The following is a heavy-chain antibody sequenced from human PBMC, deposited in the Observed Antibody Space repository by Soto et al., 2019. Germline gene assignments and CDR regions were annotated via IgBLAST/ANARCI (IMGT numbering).Heavy chain of an antibody. V-gene: IGHV4-59*01. Sequence: TSETLCLTCTVAGGSISSYYWSWIRQPPGKGLEWIGYIYYTGTTNYNPSLKSRVTISVDTSKSQLSLRLNSVTAADTAVYYCARDLWGYCGTDCYPLDVWGQGTTVTVSS. CDR3: ARDLWGYCGTDCYPLDV. CDR2: IYYTGTT. CDR1: GGSISSYY. D-gene: IGHD2-21*02. J-gene: IGHJ6*02.